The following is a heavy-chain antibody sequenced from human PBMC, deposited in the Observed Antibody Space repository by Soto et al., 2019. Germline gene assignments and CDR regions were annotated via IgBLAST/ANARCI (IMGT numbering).Heavy chain of an antibody. V-gene: IGHV1-69*13. CDR3: AREIWGHIVVVPAASYYGMDV. CDR2: IIPIFGTA. Sequence: SVKVSCKASGGTFSSYAISWVRQAPGQGLEWMGGIIPIFGTANYAQKFQGGVTITADESTSTAYMELSSLRSEDTAVYYCAREIWGHIVVVPAASYYGMDVWGQGTTVTVSS. CDR1: GGTFSSYA. J-gene: IGHJ6*02. D-gene: IGHD2-2*01.